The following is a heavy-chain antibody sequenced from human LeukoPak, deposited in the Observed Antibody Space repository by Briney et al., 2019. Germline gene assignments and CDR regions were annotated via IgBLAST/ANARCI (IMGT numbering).Heavy chain of an antibody. CDR2: ISSSSSYI. CDR1: GFTVSSYS. V-gene: IGHV3-21*01. J-gene: IGHJ4*02. Sequence: GGSLRLSCAASGFTVSSYSMNWVRQAPGKGLEWVSSISSSSSYIYYVDSVKGRFTISRDNAKTSLFRQMNSRRAEDTAVYYCAGEGDWVVDYWGQGTLVTVSS. CDR3: AGEGDWVVDY. D-gene: IGHD3/OR15-3a*01.